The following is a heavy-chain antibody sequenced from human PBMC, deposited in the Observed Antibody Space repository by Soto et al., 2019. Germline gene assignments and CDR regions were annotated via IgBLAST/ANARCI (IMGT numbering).Heavy chain of an antibody. CDR3: ARFYCSGGSCHETYFDY. J-gene: IGHJ4*02. V-gene: IGHV1-18*01. CDR2: ISAYNGNT. CDR1: GYTFTSYG. D-gene: IGHD2-15*01. Sequence: ASVKVSCKASGYTFTSYGISWVRQAPGQGLEWMGWISAYNGNTNYAQKLQGRVTMTTDTSTSTAYMELRSLRSDDTAVYYCARFYCSGGSCHETYFDYWGQGTLVTVSS.